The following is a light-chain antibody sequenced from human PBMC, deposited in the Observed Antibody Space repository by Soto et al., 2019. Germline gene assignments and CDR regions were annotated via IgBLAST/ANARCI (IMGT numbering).Light chain of an antibody. CDR1: DSDVGSYDL. V-gene: IGLV2-23*02. CDR3: SSYAGTSHYV. Sequence: QSALTQPASVSASPGQSITISCTGSDSDVGSYDLVSWYQQHPDKAPKLLIYEVTKRPSGVSNRFSGSKSDNTASLTISGLQAKDEADYYCSSYAGTSHYVFGTGTKLTVL. CDR2: EVT. J-gene: IGLJ1*01.